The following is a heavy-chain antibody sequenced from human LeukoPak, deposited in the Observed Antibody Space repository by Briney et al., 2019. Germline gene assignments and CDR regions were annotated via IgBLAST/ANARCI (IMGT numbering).Heavy chain of an antibody. D-gene: IGHD3-10*01. V-gene: IGHV3-11*03. J-gene: IGHJ4*02. CDR1: GFTFSDYY. CDR2: ISSSSSYT. Sequence: GGSLRLSCAASGFTFSDYYMSWIRQAPGQGLEWVSYISSSSSYTNYADSVKGRFTISRDNAKNSLYLQMNSLRAEDTAVYYCARTPDRLWFGELLAPNFDYWGQGTLVTVSS. CDR3: ARTPDRLWFGELLAPNFDY.